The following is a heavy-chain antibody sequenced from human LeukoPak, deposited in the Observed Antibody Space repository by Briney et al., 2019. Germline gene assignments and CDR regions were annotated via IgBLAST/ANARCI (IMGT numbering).Heavy chain of an antibody. CDR3: ARSNVRSTMVRGVRNYYMDV. V-gene: IGHV3-30*04. CDR2: ISYDGSNK. Sequence: PGRSLRLSCAASGFTFSSYAMHWVRQAPGKGLEWVAVISYDGSNKYYADSVKGRFTISRDNSKNTLYLQMNSLRAEDTAVYYCARSNVRSTMVRGVRNYYMDVWGKGTTVTISS. J-gene: IGHJ6*03. D-gene: IGHD3-10*01. CDR1: GFTFSSYA.